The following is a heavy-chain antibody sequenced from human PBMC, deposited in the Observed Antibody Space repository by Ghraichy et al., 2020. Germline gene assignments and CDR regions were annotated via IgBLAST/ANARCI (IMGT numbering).Heavy chain of an antibody. CDR3: ARLHIVIIPAVMDY. Sequence: SQTLSLTCTVSGGSISTTDYYWGWIRQPPGKGLEWIGSFYYTGTTHYNPSLKSRATISVDTSKKQVLLKLTSGTAADTATYYCARLHIVIIPAVMDYWGQGTLVTVSS. CDR1: GGSISTTDYY. J-gene: IGHJ4*02. V-gene: IGHV4-39*01. CDR2: FYYTGTT. D-gene: IGHD2-2*01.